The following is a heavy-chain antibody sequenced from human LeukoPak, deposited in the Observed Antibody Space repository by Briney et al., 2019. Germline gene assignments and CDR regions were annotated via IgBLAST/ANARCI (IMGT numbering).Heavy chain of an antibody. D-gene: IGHD4-11*01. CDR2: ISYDGSNK. V-gene: IGHV3-30*04. CDR1: GFTFSSYA. CDR3: ARDDYRYYFDY. Sequence: GGSLRLSCAASGFTFSSYAMHWVRQAPGKGLEWVAVISYDGSNKYYADSVKGRFTISRDNSKNTLYLQMNSLRAEDTAVYYCARDDYRYYFDYWGQGTLVTVSS. J-gene: IGHJ4*02.